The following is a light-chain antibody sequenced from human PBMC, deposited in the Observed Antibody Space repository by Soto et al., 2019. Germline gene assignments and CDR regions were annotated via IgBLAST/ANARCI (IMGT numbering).Light chain of an antibody. CDR2: TAS. CDR1: QDISND. V-gene: IGKV1-17*01. Sequence: DIQMTQSPSSLSASVGDRVTITCRASQDISNDLGWYQQKPGKAPKRLIYTASHLQSGVPSRFSGSGSGTEFTLTISSLQPEDFATYYCLQHNSYPLTFGGGTKVEIK. J-gene: IGKJ4*01. CDR3: LQHNSYPLT.